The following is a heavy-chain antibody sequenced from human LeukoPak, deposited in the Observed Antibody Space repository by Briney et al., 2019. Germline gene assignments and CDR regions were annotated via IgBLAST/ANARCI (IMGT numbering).Heavy chain of an antibody. J-gene: IGHJ3*02. V-gene: IGHV4-31*03. CDR2: IYYSGST. CDR3: ASADYEDAFDI. Sequence: SETLSLTRTVSGGSISSGGYYWSWIRQHPGKGLEWIGYIYYSGSTYYNPSLKSRLTISVDTSKNQFSLKLSSVTAADTAVYYCASADYEDAFDIWGQGTMVTVSS. CDR1: GGSISSGGYY. D-gene: IGHD4-17*01.